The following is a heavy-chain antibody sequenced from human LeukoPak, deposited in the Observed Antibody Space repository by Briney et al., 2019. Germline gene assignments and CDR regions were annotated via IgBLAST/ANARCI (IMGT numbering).Heavy chain of an antibody. D-gene: IGHD2-2*01. Sequence: GGSLRLSCEASGFTFHDHGMHWVRQAPGKGLEWVSLISANGADTYYADSVKGRFTISRDNSKHSLFLQMNSLRPEDTAFYYCARDSVPSRMVPYYHYYGPDVWGQGTTVTVSS. V-gene: IGHV3-43*02. J-gene: IGHJ6*02. CDR1: GFTFHDHG. CDR3: ARDSVPSRMVPYYHYYGPDV. CDR2: ISANGADT.